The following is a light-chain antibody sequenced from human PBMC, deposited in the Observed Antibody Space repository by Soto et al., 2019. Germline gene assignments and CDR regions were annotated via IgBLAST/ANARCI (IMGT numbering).Light chain of an antibody. J-gene: IGKJ5*01. CDR2: WAS. CDR1: QTVLYSSNNKNY. V-gene: IGKV4-1*01. CDR3: QQYYSTIT. Sequence: DIVLTQSPDSLAVSLGERATINCKSSQTVLYSSNNKNYLAWYQQKPGQPPKLLIYWASTRESGVPDRFSGSVSGTDFTLTISSLQAEDVAVYYCQQYYSTITFGQGTRLEIK.